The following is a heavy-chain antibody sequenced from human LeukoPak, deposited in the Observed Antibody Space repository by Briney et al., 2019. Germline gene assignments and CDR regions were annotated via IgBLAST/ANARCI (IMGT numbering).Heavy chain of an antibody. V-gene: IGHV1-2*02. J-gene: IGHJ4*02. D-gene: IGHD3-22*01. CDR3: ARGDMIVAYYFDY. CDR2: INPNSGGT. CDR1: GYTFTGYY. Sequence: ASVTVSCKASGYTFTGYYMHWVRQAPGQGLEWMGWINPNSGGTNYAQKFQGRVTMTRDTSISTAYMELSRLRSDDTAVYYRARGDMIVAYYFDYWGQGTLVTVSS.